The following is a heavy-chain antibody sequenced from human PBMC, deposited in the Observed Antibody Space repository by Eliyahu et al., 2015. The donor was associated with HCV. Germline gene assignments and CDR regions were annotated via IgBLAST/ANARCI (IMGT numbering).Heavy chain of an antibody. CDR1: GFTXNDAW. Sequence: EVQLVDSGGGLIKPGGSLRLSCAASGFTXNDAWMSWVRQXPGKGLEWVGRIKSKSDGGTTDYAAPVKGRFSISRDDSQNTLFLQMNSLKTEDTAVYFCTTGMHLVGATPLKYWGQGTLVTVSS. J-gene: IGHJ4*02. D-gene: IGHD1-26*01. CDR3: TTGMHLVGATPLKY. CDR2: IKSKSDGGTT. V-gene: IGHV3-15*01.